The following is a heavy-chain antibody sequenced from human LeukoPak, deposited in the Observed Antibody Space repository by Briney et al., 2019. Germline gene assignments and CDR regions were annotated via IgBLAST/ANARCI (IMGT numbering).Heavy chain of an antibody. V-gene: IGHV3-9*01. D-gene: IGHD3-9*01. J-gene: IGHJ4*02. CDR1: GFTFDDYA. CDR3: AKDLGLGRYFDWLSGLVDY. Sequence: GGSLRLSCAASGFTFDDYAMHWVRQAPGKGLEWVSGISWNSGSIGYADSVKGRFTISRDNAKNTLYLQMNSLRAEDTAVYYCAKDLGLGRYFDWLSGLVDYWGQGTLVTVSS. CDR2: ISWNSGSI.